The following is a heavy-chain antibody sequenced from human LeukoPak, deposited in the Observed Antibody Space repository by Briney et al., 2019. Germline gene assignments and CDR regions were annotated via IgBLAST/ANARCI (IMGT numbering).Heavy chain of an antibody. D-gene: IGHD2-2*01. J-gene: IGHJ4*02. CDR1: GGSISSGGYY. Sequence: SETLSLTCTVSGGSISSGGYYWSWIRQHPGKGLEWIGYIYYGGSTYYNPSLKSRVTISVDTSKNQFSLKLSSVTAADTAVYYCAIESLYCSSTSCNKYFDYWGQGTLVTVSS. CDR3: AIESLYCSSTSCNKYFDY. V-gene: IGHV4-31*03. CDR2: IYYGGST.